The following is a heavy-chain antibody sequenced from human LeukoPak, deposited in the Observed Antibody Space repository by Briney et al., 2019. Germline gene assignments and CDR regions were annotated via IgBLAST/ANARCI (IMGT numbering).Heavy chain of an antibody. J-gene: IGHJ6*03. V-gene: IGHV4-39*01. CDR2: IYYSGST. D-gene: IGHD2-15*01. CDR3: ARAVVAATFYYYYYYMDV. Sequence: SETLSLICTVSGGSISSSSYYWGWIRQPPGKGLEWIGSIYYSGSTYYNPSLKSRVTISVDTSKNQFSLKLSSVTAADTAVYYCARAVVAATFYYYYYYMDVWGKGTTVTVSS. CDR1: GGSISSSSYY.